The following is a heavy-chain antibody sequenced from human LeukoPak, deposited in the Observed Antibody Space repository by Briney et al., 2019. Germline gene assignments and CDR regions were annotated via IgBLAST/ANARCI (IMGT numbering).Heavy chain of an antibody. CDR1: GFTFSSYD. CDR2: MSFDERKK. V-gene: IGHV3-30*01. CDR3: ARPNGY. Sequence: GGSLRLSCAASGFTFSSYDMHWVRQAPGKGLEWVAFMSFDERKKSYADSVKGRFTVSRDISKETLYLQMDNLRAEDTAVCYCARPNGYWGQGTLVTVSS. D-gene: IGHD2-8*01. J-gene: IGHJ4*02.